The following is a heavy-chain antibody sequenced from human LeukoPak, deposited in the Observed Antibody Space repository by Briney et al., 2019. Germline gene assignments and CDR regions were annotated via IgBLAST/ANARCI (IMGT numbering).Heavy chain of an antibody. J-gene: IGHJ6*02. CDR3: ARTRARYSSSWYRGDPYYYYGMDV. V-gene: IGHV1-2*04. CDR2: INPNSGGT. Sequence: ASVKVSCKASGYTFTGYYMHWVRQAPGQGLEWMGWINPNSGGTNYAQKFQGWVTLTRDTSISTAYMELSRLRSDDTAVYYCARTRARYSSSWYRGDPYYYYGMDVWGQGITVTVSS. D-gene: IGHD6-13*01. CDR1: GYTFTGYY.